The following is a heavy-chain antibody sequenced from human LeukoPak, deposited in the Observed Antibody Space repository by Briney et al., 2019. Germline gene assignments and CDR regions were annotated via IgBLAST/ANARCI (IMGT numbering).Heavy chain of an antibody. V-gene: IGHV4-34*01. CDR1: GGSFSGYY. CDR2: INHSGST. D-gene: IGHD3-10*01. CDR3: ARARTMVRGVSTMFDY. J-gene: IGHJ4*02. Sequence: PSETLSLTSAVYGGSFSGYYWSWIRQPPGKGLEWIGEINHSGSTNYNPSLKSRVTISVDTSKNQFSLKLSSVTTADTAVYYCARARTMVRGVSTMFDYWGQGTLVTVSS.